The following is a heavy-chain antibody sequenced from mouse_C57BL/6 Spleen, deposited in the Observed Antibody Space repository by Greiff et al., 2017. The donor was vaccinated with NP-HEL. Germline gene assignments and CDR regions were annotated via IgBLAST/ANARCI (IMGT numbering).Heavy chain of an antibody. Sequence: EVQRVESGGGLVQPKGSLKLSCAASGFSFNTYAMNWVRQAPGKGLEWVARIRSKSNNYATYYADSVKDRFTISRDDSESMLYLQMNNLKTEDTAMYYCVRVYGNYYAMDYWGQGTSVTVSS. D-gene: IGHD2-10*02. J-gene: IGHJ4*01. CDR2: IRSKSNNYAT. CDR3: VRVYGNYYAMDY. V-gene: IGHV10-1*01. CDR1: GFSFNTYA.